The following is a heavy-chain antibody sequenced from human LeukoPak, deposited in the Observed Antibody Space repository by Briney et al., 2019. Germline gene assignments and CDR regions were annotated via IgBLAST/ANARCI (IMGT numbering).Heavy chain of an antibody. CDR1: GFTFSSYW. V-gene: IGHV3-74*01. D-gene: IGHD5-24*01. J-gene: IGHJ4*02. CDR2: INSDGSST. CDR3: VRVSKATTDY. Sequence: PGGSLRLSCAASGFTFSSYWMHWVRQAPGKGLVWVSRINSDGSSTYYADSVKGRFAISRDNAKNMLYLQMNSLRAEDTAVYYCVRVSKATTDYWGQGTLVTVSS.